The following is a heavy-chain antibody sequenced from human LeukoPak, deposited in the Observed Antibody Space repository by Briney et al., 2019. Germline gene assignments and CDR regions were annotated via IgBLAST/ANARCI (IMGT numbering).Heavy chain of an antibody. D-gene: IGHD5-12*01. CDR1: GFTFSRSW. CDR3: ARDSAYNAFDI. Sequence: GGSLRLSCVASGFTFSRSWMTWVRQASGEGLEWLGNINEDGSVKNYVGSVKGRFTISRDNAKNSLYLQMNSLSAEDSAVYYCARDSAYNAFDIWGQGTMVTVSS. CDR2: INEDGSVK. V-gene: IGHV3-7*01. J-gene: IGHJ3*02.